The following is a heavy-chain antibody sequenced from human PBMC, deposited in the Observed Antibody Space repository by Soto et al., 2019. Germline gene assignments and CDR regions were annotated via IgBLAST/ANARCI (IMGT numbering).Heavy chain of an antibody. CDR3: TRDRSGTGDSS. CDR1: GFTFSSYT. J-gene: IGHJ5*02. D-gene: IGHD7-27*01. V-gene: IGHV3-21*04. Sequence: EVQLVESGGGLVKPGGSLRLSCAASGFTFSSYTMKWVRQAPGKGLEWVSSITGSSGYIYYADSVRGRFTISRENAKNSLYLQMNSLRAEDTAVYYCTRDRSGTGDSSWGLGTLVTVSS. CDR2: ITGSSGYI.